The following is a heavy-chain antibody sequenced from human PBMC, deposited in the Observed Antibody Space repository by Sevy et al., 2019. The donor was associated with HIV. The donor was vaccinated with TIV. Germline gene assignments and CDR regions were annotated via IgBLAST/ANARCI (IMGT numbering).Heavy chain of an antibody. CDR3: ARESIAVAGIGYYFHY. CDR1: GFTFSTYT. V-gene: IGHV3-23*01. D-gene: IGHD6-19*01. J-gene: IGHJ4*02. Sequence: GVSLRLSCAASGFTFSTYTMTWVRQAPGKGLEWVSAISGSAGSTYYADSVKGRFTISRDNSKNTLYLQMNNLRAEDTAVYYCARESIAVAGIGYYFHYWGQGTLVTVSS. CDR2: ISGSAGST.